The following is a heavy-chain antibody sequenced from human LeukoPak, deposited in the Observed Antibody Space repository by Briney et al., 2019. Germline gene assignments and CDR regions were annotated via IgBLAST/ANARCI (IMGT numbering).Heavy chain of an antibody. CDR3: STLTSRGLSDS. CDR2: IKSKADGETI. Sequence: PGGSLRLSCAASGFTFTNAWMNWVRQAPGKGLEWVGRIKSKADGETIDYAAPVKGRFTFSRDDSKNMLYLRMNSLKSEDTVVYYCSTLTSRGLSDSWGQGTLVTVSS. J-gene: IGHJ4*02. CDR1: GFTFTNAW. D-gene: IGHD1-20*01. V-gene: IGHV3-15*07.